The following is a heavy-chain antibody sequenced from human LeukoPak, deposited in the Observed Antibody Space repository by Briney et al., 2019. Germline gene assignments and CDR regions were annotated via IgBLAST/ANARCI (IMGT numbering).Heavy chain of an antibody. Sequence: PGGSLRLSCAASGFTFSSYSMHWVRQAPGKGLVWVSRINRDDSSTSYADSVKGRFTISRDNAKNTLYLQMNSLRAEDTAVYFCASSTTVTSSPFDLWGRGTLVTVSS. CDR1: GFTFSSYS. CDR2: INRDDSST. CDR3: ASSTTVTSSPFDL. V-gene: IGHV3-74*01. D-gene: IGHD4-17*01. J-gene: IGHJ2*01.